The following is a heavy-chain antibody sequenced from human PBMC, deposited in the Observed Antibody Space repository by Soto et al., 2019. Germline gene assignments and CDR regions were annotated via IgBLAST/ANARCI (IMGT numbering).Heavy chain of an antibody. CDR3: ARTAAPGIYYYYYGMDV. CDR1: GFTFSNYA. J-gene: IGHJ6*02. D-gene: IGHD6-13*01. V-gene: IGHV3-30-3*01. CDR2: IAYDGSNK. Sequence: QVQLVESGGGVVQPGRSLRLSCAASGFTFSNYAMHWVRQAPGKGLEWVAIIAYDGSNKYYADSVKGRFTISRDNSKNTLYLQMNSLRAEDTAVYYCARTAAPGIYYYYYGMDVWGQGTTVTVSS.